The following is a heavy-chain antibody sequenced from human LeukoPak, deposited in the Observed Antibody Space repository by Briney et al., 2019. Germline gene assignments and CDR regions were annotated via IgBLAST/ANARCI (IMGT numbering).Heavy chain of an antibody. V-gene: IGHV1-2*02. D-gene: IGHD2-2*02. CDR1: GYTFSGYY. Sequence: ASVRVSCKTSGYTFSGYYLHWVRQAPGQGPEWMGRIDPTSGGTHYAQKFQGRVTVTRDTSTSTVYMELSGLRSDDTAVYYCARVPGPYTTSRFDYWGLGTLVTVSS. CDR3: ARVPGPYTTSRFDY. J-gene: IGHJ4*02. CDR2: IDPTSGGT.